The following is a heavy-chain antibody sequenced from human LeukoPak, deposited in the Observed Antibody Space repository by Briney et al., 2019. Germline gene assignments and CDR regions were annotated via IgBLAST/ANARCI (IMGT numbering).Heavy chain of an antibody. CDR3: SRDTAADAFDI. CDR2: INSDGSTT. J-gene: IGHJ3*02. D-gene: IGHD6-13*01. CDR1: GFTFSSYW. Sequence: GGSLRLSCAASGFTFSSYWMHWVRQAPGKGLVWVSRINSDGSTTSYADSVKGRFTISRNNAKNTLYLQMNSLRAEDTAVYYCSRDTAADAFDIWGQGTMVTVSS. V-gene: IGHV3-74*01.